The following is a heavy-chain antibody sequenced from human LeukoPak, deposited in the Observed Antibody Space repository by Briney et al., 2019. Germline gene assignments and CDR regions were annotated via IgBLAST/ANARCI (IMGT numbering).Heavy chain of an antibody. Sequence: SETLSLTCAVYGGSFSGYYWSWIRQPPGKGLEWIGEINHSGSTNYNPSLKSRVTISVDTSKNQFSLKLSSVTAADTAVYYCARGDIAAAVYYFDHWGQGTLVTVSS. D-gene: IGHD6-13*01. V-gene: IGHV4-34*01. CDR2: INHSGST. CDR3: ARGDIAAAVYYFDH. J-gene: IGHJ4*02. CDR1: GGSFSGYY.